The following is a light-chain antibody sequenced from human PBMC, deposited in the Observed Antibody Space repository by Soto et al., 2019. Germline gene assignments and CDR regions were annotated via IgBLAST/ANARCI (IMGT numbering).Light chain of an antibody. CDR1: SSDVGAYNY. J-gene: IGLJ2*01. Sequence: QSALTQPPSASGSPGQSVTISCTGTSSDVGAYNYVSWYQQRPGKAPKLMIYEVTKRPSGVPDRFSGSKSGNTASLTVSGLQAEDEADYYCSSYAKTISVVFGGGTKRTVL. V-gene: IGLV2-8*01. CDR3: SSYAKTISVV. CDR2: EVT.